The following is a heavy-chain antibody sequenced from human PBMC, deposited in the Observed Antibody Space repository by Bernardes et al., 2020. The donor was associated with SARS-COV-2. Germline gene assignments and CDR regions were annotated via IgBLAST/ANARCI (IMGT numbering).Heavy chain of an antibody. V-gene: IGHV1-24*01. CDR3: ATEIGYCSGGSCSGPGY. D-gene: IGHD2-15*01. CDR1: GYTLTELS. Sequence: ASVKVSCKVSGYTLTELSMHWVRQAPGKGLEWMGGFDPEDGETIYAQKFQGRVTMTEDTSTDTAYMELSSLRSEDTAVYYCATEIGYCSGGSCSGPGYWGQGTLVTVSS. CDR2: FDPEDGET. J-gene: IGHJ4*02.